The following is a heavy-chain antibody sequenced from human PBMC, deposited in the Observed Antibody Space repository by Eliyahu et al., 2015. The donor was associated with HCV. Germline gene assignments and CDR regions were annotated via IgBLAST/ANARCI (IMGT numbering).Heavy chain of an antibody. CDR2: IIPVIAIA. CDR3: ARARGKARDSSDSGVIAFDV. V-gene: IGHV1-69*02. Sequence: QVQLVQSGAEVKKPGSSVKVSCKASGGTFITYTISWLRQAPGQGLQWMGRIIPVIAIANYAQQFQGRVTITADKSTNTAYMELSSLRSEDTAVYYCARARGKARDSSDSGVIAFDVWGQGTVVTVSS. J-gene: IGHJ3*01. CDR1: GGTFITYT. D-gene: IGHD3-22*01.